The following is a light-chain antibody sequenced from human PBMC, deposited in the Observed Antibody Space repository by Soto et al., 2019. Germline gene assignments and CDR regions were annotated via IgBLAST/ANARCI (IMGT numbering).Light chain of an antibody. CDR3: QQLFDSPIT. Sequence: DFQMTQSPSTLSSSVGDRFTITCGASQNIRSRLAWFQQKPGKAPKLLIYAASTLESGVPSRFSATVSGTEFSLTITSLQPEDFATYYCQQLFDSPITFGQGTRLEI. V-gene: IGKV1-5*01. CDR1: QNIRSR. CDR2: AAS. J-gene: IGKJ5*01.